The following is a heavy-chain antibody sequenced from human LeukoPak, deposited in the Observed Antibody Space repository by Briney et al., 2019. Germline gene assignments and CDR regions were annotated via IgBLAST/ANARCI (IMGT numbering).Heavy chain of an antibody. CDR1: GFTFSSYA. V-gene: IGHV3-30*04. CDR3: ARLTQYA. Sequence: PGRSLRLPCAASGFTFSSYAMHWVRQAPGKGLEWVAVISYDGSNKYYADSVKGRFTISRDNSKNTLYLQMNSLRAEDTAVYYCARLTQYAWGQGTLVTVSS. CDR2: ISYDGSNK. J-gene: IGHJ4*02. D-gene: IGHD2-8*01.